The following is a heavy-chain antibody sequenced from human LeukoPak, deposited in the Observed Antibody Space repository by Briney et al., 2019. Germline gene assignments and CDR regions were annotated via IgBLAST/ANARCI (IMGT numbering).Heavy chain of an antibody. Sequence: PGGSLRLSCAASGFTFSSYAMNWVRQAPGKGLEWVSGITGSGGRTYYADSVKGRFTISRDNSKNTVFLQMNSLRAEDTAIYYCANGDCSSTSCYQSPLGNWGQGTLVTVSS. J-gene: IGHJ4*02. D-gene: IGHD2-2*01. CDR3: ANGDCSSTSCYQSPLGN. V-gene: IGHV3-23*01. CDR2: ITGSGGRT. CDR1: GFTFSSYA.